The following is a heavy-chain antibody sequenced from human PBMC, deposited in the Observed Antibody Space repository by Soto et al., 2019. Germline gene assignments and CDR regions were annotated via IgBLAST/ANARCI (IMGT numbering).Heavy chain of an antibody. V-gene: IGHV1-3*01. CDR2: INAGNGNT. CDR3: ASCAGPSYYYYGTDV. CDR1: GYPFTSYA. D-gene: IGHD2-21*01. J-gene: IGHJ6*02. Sequence: ASLKVSCKSSGYPFTSYAIHWVRQAPGQRLEWMGWINAGNGNTKYSQKFQGRVTITRDTSASTAYMELSSLRSEDTAVYYCASCAGPSYYYYGTDVWGQGTTVTVSS.